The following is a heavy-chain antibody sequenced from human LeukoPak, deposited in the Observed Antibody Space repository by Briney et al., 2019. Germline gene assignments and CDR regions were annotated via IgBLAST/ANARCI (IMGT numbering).Heavy chain of an antibody. D-gene: IGHD6-19*01. Sequence: GGSLRLSCAASGFTLSSYSMNWVRQAPGKGLEWVSYISSSSSAIYYADSVKGRFTISRDNAKNSLYLQMNSLRAEDTAVYYCARDFNGWNFDYWGQGTLVTVSP. CDR2: ISSSSSAI. CDR3: ARDFNGWNFDY. CDR1: GFTLSSYS. V-gene: IGHV3-48*04. J-gene: IGHJ4*02.